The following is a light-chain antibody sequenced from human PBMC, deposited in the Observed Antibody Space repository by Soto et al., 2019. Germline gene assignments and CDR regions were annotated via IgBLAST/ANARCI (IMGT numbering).Light chain of an antibody. CDR3: QLWATGSDHPV. CDR2: YDS. Sequence: SYELTQPPSVSVAPGKTARITCGGNNIGSKSVHWYQQKPGQAPVLVIYYDSDRPSGIPERFSGSNSGNTATLTISRVEAGDAAEHYCQLWATGSDHPVFGGGTQLAVL. J-gene: IGLJ2*01. CDR1: NIGSKS. V-gene: IGLV3-21*04.